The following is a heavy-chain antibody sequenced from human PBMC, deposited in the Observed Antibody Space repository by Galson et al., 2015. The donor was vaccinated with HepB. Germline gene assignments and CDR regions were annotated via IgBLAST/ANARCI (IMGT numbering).Heavy chain of an antibody. CDR3: ARFRSDSDTFDL. Sequence: QSGAEVKKPGESLRISCKGSGYIFTSFWITWVRLMPGKGLECMGRIDPRDSYINYCPSFQGHVTISADKSITTAYLQWSSLRASDTAIYYCARFRSDSDTFDLWGQGTMVTV. D-gene: IGHD2-21*02. J-gene: IGHJ3*01. CDR2: IDPRDSYI. V-gene: IGHV5-10-1*01. CDR1: GYIFTSFW.